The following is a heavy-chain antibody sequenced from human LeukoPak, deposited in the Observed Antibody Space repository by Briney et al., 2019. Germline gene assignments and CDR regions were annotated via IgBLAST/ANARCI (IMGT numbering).Heavy chain of an antibody. CDR3: AKGGSSWYNWFDP. Sequence: KPSETLSLTCTVSGGSISSYYWSWIRQSAGKGLEWIGRIYSSGSTSYNPSLKSRVTMSIDTSKNQFSLNLSSVTAADTAMYYCAKGGSSWYNWFDPWGQGTLVTVSS. D-gene: IGHD6-13*01. CDR1: GGSISSYY. CDR2: IYSSGST. J-gene: IGHJ5*02. V-gene: IGHV4-4*07.